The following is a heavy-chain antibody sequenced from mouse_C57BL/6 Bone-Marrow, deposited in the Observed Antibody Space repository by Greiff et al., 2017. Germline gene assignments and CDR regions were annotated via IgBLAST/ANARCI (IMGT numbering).Heavy chain of an antibody. Sequence: QVQLQQSGAELAKPGASVKLSCKASGYTFTSYWMHWVKPRLGRGLEWIGYINPSSGYNKYNQKFEDKATLTADNSTSKAYMQLSCLTYEDSAVYSCAGLRRWFAYWGQGTLVTVSA. V-gene: IGHV1-7*01. CDR3: AGLRRWFAY. D-gene: IGHD2-4*01. CDR1: GYTFTSYW. CDR2: INPSSGYN. J-gene: IGHJ3*01.